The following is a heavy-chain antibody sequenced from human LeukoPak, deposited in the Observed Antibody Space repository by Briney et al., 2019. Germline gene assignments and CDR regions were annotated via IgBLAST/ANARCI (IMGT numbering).Heavy chain of an antibody. D-gene: IGHD6-13*01. CDR2: IYYSGST. V-gene: IGHV4-39*01. Sequence: PSETLSLTCTVSGGSISSYYWSWIRQPPGKGLEWIGSIYYSGSTYYNPSLKSRVTISVDTSKNQFSLKLSSVTAADTAVYYCARHDGSSWYDWGNWFDPWGQGTLVTVSS. CDR3: ARHDGSSWYDWGNWFDP. CDR1: GGSISSYY. J-gene: IGHJ5*02.